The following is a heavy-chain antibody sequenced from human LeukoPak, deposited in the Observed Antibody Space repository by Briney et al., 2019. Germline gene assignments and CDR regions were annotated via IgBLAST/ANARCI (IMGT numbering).Heavy chain of an antibody. V-gene: IGHV3-53*01. CDR3: ARGESSDCTCIDY. Sequence: PGGSLSLSCAASGFTVSSRYMSWVRQAPGKGLEWVSVIHGDGSTYYADSVKGRFTISRDNSKNTLYLQMNSLRAEDTAVYYCARGESSDCTCIDYWGQGTLVSVSS. D-gene: IGHD2-21*02. CDR2: IHGDGST. CDR1: GFTVSSRY. J-gene: IGHJ4*02.